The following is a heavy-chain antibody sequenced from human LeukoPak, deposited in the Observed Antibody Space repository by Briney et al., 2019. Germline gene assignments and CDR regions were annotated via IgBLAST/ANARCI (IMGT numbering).Heavy chain of an antibody. Sequence: GGSLSLSCVASGFSFNTYVMHWFRQGPGKGLEGLAVMWHGGTNKVYADSVKGRFSISRDNSKNTLYLQMNSLRAEDTAVYYCAKEAPGGYFDYCGQGTLVTVSS. CDR2: MWHGGTNK. CDR3: AKEAPGGYFDY. V-gene: IGHV3-33*06. D-gene: IGHD3-16*01. J-gene: IGHJ4*02. CDR1: GFSFNTYV.